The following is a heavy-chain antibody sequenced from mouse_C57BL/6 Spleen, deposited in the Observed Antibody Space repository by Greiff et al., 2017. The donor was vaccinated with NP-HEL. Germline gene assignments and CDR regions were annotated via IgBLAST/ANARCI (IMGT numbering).Heavy chain of an antibody. CDR3: ARSYYYARYFDY. V-gene: IGHV1-52*01. Sequence: QVQLQQSGAELVRPGSSVKLSCKASGYTFTSYWMHWVKQRPIQGLEWIGNIDPSDSETHYNQKFKDKATLTVDKSSSTAYMQLSSLTSEDSAVYYCARSYYYARYFDYWGQGTTLTVSS. J-gene: IGHJ2*01. CDR1: GYTFTSYW. CDR2: IDPSDSET. D-gene: IGHD1-1*01.